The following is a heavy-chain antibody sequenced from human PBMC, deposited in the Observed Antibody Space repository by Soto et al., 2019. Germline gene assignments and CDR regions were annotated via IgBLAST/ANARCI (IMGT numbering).Heavy chain of an antibody. J-gene: IGHJ5*02. CDR2: IIPIFGTA. V-gene: IGHV1-69*13. Sequence: SSVKVSCKAYGGTFSSYAISWVRQAPGQGLEWMGGIIPIFGTANYAQKFQGRVTITADESTSTAYMELSSLRSEDTAVYYCARRIRGAAAGTRNWFDPWGQGTLVTVSS. CDR1: GGTFSSYA. D-gene: IGHD6-13*01. CDR3: ARRIRGAAAGTRNWFDP.